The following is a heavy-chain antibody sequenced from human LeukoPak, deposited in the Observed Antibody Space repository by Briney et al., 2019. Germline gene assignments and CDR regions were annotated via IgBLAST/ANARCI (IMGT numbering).Heavy chain of an antibody. CDR2: ISWNSGSI. CDR1: GFTFDDYA. V-gene: IGHV3-9*01. Sequence: PGRCLRLSCAASGFTFDDYAMHWVRQAPGKGLEWVSGISWNSGSIGYADSVKGRFTISRDNAKNSLYLQMNSLRAEDTALYYCAKGEPGLSGGLDYWGQGTLVTVSS. CDR3: AKGEPGLSGGLDY. J-gene: IGHJ4*02. D-gene: IGHD1-14*01.